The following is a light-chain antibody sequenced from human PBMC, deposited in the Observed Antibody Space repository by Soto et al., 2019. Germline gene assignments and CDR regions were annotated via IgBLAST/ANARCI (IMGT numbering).Light chain of an antibody. J-gene: IGKJ2*01. CDR1: QTVSSN. CDR3: QQHNNWPYT. Sequence: EVVMTQSPATLSVSPGESATLSCSASQTVSSNVAWYQQRPGQAPRLLIDGAFTRATGVPARFSGSRSGTEFTLTISSPQSEDFALYYCQQHNNWPYTFGQGTNLEIK. CDR2: GAF. V-gene: IGKV3-15*01.